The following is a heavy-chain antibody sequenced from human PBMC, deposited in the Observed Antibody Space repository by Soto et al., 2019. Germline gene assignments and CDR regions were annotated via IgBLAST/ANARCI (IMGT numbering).Heavy chain of an antibody. CDR1: GFTFSSYA. D-gene: IGHD2-15*01. Sequence: GGSLRLSCAASGFTFSSYAMHWVRQAPGKGLEWVAVISYDGSNKYYADSVKGRFTISRDNSKNTLYLQMNSLRAEDTAVYYCARDLRDIVVVVAATRDYYYYGMDVWGQGTTVTVSS. CDR3: ARDLRDIVVVVAATRDYYYYGMDV. V-gene: IGHV3-30-3*01. CDR2: ISYDGSNK. J-gene: IGHJ6*02.